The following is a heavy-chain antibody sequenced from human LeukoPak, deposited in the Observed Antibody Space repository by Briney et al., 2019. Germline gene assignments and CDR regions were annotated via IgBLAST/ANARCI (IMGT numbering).Heavy chain of an antibody. J-gene: IGHJ4*02. Sequence: GGSLRLSCAASGFTFSSYSMNWLRQAPGKGLEWVGRIKSKADGGTTDYAAPVKGRFTVSRDDSKNTLYVQMNSLKTEDTAVYYCSANYYGWGQGTLVTVSS. D-gene: IGHD3-10*01. V-gene: IGHV3-15*01. CDR1: GFTFSSYS. CDR2: IKSKADGGTT. CDR3: SANYYG.